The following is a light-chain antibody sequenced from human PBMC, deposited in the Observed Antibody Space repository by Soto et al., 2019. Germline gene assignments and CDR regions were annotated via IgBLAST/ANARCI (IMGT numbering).Light chain of an antibody. CDR2: GAS. CDR1: QSVSSN. Sequence: EIVMTQSPATLSVSPGERATLSCRASQSVSSNLAWYQQKPGQAPRLLIYGASTRATGIPARFSGSGSGTEFTLTISSLQSEDFAVYYCQQDNNWPPVRGTFGQGTKLEIK. J-gene: IGKJ2*02. V-gene: IGKV3-15*01. CDR3: QQDNNWPPVRGT.